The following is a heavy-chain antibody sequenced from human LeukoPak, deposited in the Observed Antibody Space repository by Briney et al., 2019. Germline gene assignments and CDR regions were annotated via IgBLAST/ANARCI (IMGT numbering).Heavy chain of an antibody. J-gene: IGHJ6*02. Sequence: ASVKVSCKASGGTFSSYAISWVRQAPGQGLEWMGGLIPIFGTANYAQKFQGRVTITADESTSTAYMELSSLRSEDTAVYYCARDTVLLVRQLPWGDYYYYGMDVWGQGTTVTVSS. CDR1: GGTFSSYA. V-gene: IGHV1-69*13. D-gene: IGHD6-6*01. CDR3: ARDTVLLVRQLPWGDYYYYGMDV. CDR2: LIPIFGTA.